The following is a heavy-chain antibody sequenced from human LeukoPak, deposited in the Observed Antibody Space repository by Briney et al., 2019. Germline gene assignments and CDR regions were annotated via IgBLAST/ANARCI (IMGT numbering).Heavy chain of an antibody. Sequence: GASVKVSCKASGYTFTSYGISWVRQAPGQGLEWMGGIIPIFGTANYAQKFQGRVTITADESTSTAYMELSSLRSEDTAVYYCARARRTYYDFWSGPVFDYWGQGTLVTVSS. J-gene: IGHJ4*02. D-gene: IGHD3-3*01. CDR1: GYTFTSYG. CDR3: ARARRTYYDFWSGPVFDY. CDR2: IIPIFGTA. V-gene: IGHV1-69*13.